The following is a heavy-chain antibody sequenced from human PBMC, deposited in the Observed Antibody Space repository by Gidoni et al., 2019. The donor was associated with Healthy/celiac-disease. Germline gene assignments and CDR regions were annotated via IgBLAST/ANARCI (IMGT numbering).Heavy chain of an antibody. CDR3: AHTLMITFGGVIVRGDAFDI. D-gene: IGHD3-16*02. CDR1: GFALSTSGVG. Sequence: QITLKESGPTLVKPTQSLPLPCPFPGFALSTSGVGVGWSRQPPGKALEWLALIYWDDDKRYSPSLKSRLTITKDTSKNQVVLTMTNMDPVDTATYYCAHTLMITFGGVIVRGDAFDIWGQGTMVTVSS. CDR2: IYWDDDK. V-gene: IGHV2-5*02. J-gene: IGHJ3*02.